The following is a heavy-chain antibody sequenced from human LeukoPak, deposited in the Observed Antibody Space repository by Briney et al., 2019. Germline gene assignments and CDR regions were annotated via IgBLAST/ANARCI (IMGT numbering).Heavy chain of an antibody. J-gene: IGHJ4*02. CDR3: ARERGILTGYGFEYYFDY. CDR1: GFTFSSYG. D-gene: IGHD3-9*01. V-gene: IGHV3-30*03. Sequence: GGSLRLSCAASGFTFSSYGLHWVRQAPGKGLGWVALISYDGSNKYYADSVKGRFTISRDNAKNTLYLQMNNLRAEDTAVYYCARERGILTGYGFEYYFDYWGQGTLVTVSS. CDR2: ISYDGSNK.